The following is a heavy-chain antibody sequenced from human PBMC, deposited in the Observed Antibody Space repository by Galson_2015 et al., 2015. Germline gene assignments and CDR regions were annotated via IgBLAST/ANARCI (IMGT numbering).Heavy chain of an antibody. Sequence: SLRLSCAASGFTFSNSAMTWVRQAPGKGLEWVAAIGGTGAKTYYSESAKGRFTVSRDNSKNTLFLQMNSLTADDTALYYCARVRGTSWNKGDRLDPWGQGTLVPVSS. V-gene: IGHV3-23*01. CDR2: IGGTGAKT. CDR1: GFTFSNSA. J-gene: IGHJ5*02. CDR3: ARVRGTSWNKGDRLDP. D-gene: IGHD3-10*01.